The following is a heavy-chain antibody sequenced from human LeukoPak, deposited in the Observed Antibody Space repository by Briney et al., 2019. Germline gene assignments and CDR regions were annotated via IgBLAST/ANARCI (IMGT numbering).Heavy chain of an antibody. CDR3: ARKKSRIRLGEGFDY. CDR2: INHSRST. Sequence: PSETLSLTCAVYGGSFSGYYWSWIRQPPGKGLDWIGEINHSRSTNYNPSLTSRVTISVDTSKNQFSLKLSSVTAADTAVYYCARKKSRIRLGEGFDYWGQGTLVTVSS. CDR1: GGSFSGYY. J-gene: IGHJ4*02. D-gene: IGHD3-16*01. V-gene: IGHV4-34*01.